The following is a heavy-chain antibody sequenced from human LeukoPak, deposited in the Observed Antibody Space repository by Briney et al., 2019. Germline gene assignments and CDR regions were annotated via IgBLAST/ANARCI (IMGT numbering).Heavy chain of an antibody. D-gene: IGHD3-16*01. CDR1: GVTFSNYA. V-gene: IGHV3-23*01. Sequence: PGGSLRLSCAASGVTFSNYAMSWVRQAPGKGLEWVSVISGSGGNTYYADSVKGRFTISRDNSKNTLYLQMNSLRAEDTALYYCAGGRYYYYYYMDVWGKGTTVTVSS. J-gene: IGHJ6*03. CDR2: ISGSGGNT. CDR3: AGGRYYYYYYMDV.